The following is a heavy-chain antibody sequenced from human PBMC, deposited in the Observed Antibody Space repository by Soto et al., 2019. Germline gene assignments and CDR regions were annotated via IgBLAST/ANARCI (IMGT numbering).Heavy chain of an antibody. D-gene: IGHD5-12*01. CDR1: RYTFTGYY. Sequence: ASVKVSCKASRYTFTGYYMHWVRQAPGQGLEWMGWINPNSGGTNYAQKFQGWVTMTRDTSISTAYMELSRLRSDDTAVYYCARGYSGYDYSGRLRAFDIWGQGTMVTVSS. CDR3: ARGYSGYDYSGRLRAFDI. V-gene: IGHV1-2*04. J-gene: IGHJ3*02. CDR2: INPNSGGT.